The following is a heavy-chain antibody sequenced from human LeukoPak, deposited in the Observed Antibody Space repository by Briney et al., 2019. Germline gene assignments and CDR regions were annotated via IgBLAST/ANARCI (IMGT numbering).Heavy chain of an antibody. D-gene: IGHD3-16*01. Sequence: GGSLRPSCAASGFTFSSYELYWVRQAPGKGLEWISYISSSSTIIKYADSVRGRFTISRDDARESLYLQMSSLRADDTAIYYCGASRQYVGAFDIWGQGTLVTVSS. V-gene: IGHV3-48*03. CDR1: GFTFSSYE. CDR3: GASRQYVGAFDI. J-gene: IGHJ3*02. CDR2: ISSSSTII.